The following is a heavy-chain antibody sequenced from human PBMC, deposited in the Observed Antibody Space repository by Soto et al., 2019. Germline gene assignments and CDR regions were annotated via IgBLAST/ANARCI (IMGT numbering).Heavy chain of an antibody. D-gene: IGHD3-22*01. V-gene: IGHV4-61*01. Sequence: SETLSLTCTVSGGSVNTAPYHWSWIRQSPRNGLEWIGHIYYTGSTNYNPSFESRVAISLETSNNQFSLRLTSLTAADTAVYCCARAHHSYYDTSGYYPYLVFWGQGTLVTVSS. J-gene: IGHJ4*02. CDR1: GGSVNTAPYH. CDR3: ARAHHSYYDTSGYYPYLVF. CDR2: IYYTGST.